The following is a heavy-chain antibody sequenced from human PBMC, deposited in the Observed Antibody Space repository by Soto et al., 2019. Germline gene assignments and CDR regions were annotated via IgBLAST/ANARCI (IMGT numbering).Heavy chain of an antibody. CDR1: GFTFGDYA. Sequence: PGWSLRLSCTASGFTFGDYAMSWFRQAPGKGLEWVGFIRSKAYGGTTEYAASVKGRFTISRDDSKSIAYLQMNSLKTEDTAVYYCTRDSPYGSGPRYYFDYWGQGTLVTVSS. J-gene: IGHJ4*02. D-gene: IGHD3-10*01. CDR3: TRDSPYGSGPRYYFDY. CDR2: IRSKAYGGTT. V-gene: IGHV3-49*03.